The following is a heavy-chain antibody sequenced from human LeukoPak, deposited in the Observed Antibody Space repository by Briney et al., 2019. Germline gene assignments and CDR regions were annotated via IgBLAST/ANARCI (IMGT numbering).Heavy chain of an antibody. D-gene: IGHD2-2*01. Sequence: GGSLRLSCAASGFTFSSYAMSWVRQAPGKGLEWVSAISGSGGSTYYADSVKGRFTISRDNSKNTLYLQMNSLRAEDTAVYYCAKAEGYYCSSTSCKGFDPWGQGTLVTASS. CDR2: ISGSGGST. CDR1: GFTFSSYA. J-gene: IGHJ5*02. CDR3: AKAEGYYCSSTSCKGFDP. V-gene: IGHV3-23*01.